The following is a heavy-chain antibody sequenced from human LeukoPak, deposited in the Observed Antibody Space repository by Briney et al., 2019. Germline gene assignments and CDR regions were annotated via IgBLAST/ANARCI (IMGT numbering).Heavy chain of an antibody. Sequence: GESLKISCKGSGYSFTSYWIGWVRQMPGKGLEWMGIIYPGDSDTRYSPSFQGQVTISADKSISTAYLQWSSLKASDTAMYYCARLQSPREYVGAFDIWGQGTMVTVSS. V-gene: IGHV5-51*01. CDR3: ARLQSPREYVGAFDI. J-gene: IGHJ3*02. CDR1: GYSFTSYW. D-gene: IGHD3-10*01. CDR2: IYPGDSDT.